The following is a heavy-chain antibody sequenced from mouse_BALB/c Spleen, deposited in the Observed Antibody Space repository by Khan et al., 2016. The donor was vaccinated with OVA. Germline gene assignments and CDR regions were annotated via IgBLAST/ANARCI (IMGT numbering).Heavy chain of an antibody. V-gene: IGHV1-77*01. J-gene: IGHJ3*01. CDR2: IYPGRGNT. CDR3: ARSGTGSFLY. D-gene: IGHD4-1*01. Sequence: MQLQESGAELARPGASVKLSCKASGYTFSDYYINWVKQRTGQGLEWIGEIYPGRGNTYYNEKFKGKATLTADKSSSTAYMQFSSLTSEDSAVYFCARSGTGSFLYWGQGTLVTVSA. CDR1: GYTFSDYY.